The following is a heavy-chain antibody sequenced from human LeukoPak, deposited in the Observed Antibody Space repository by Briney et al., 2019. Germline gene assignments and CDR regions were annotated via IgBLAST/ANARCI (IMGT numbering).Heavy chain of an antibody. CDR2: ISGSGGST. Sequence: GGSLRLSCAASGFTFSSYAMSWVRQAPGKGLEWVSAISGSGGSTYYADSAKGRFTISRDNSKNTLYLQMNSLRAEDTAVYYCAKVIHGVVTPFDYWGQGTLVTVSS. CDR1: GFTFSSYA. V-gene: IGHV3-23*01. J-gene: IGHJ4*02. CDR3: AKVIHGVVTPFDY. D-gene: IGHD3-3*01.